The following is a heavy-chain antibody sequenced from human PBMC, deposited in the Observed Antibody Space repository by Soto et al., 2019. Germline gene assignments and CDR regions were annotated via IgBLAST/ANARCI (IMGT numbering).Heavy chain of an antibody. CDR3: ARDRTVVIDY. CDR2: ISPNSEKT. V-gene: IGHV1-18*01. J-gene: IGHJ4*02. CDR1: GYTFSNFG. D-gene: IGHD4-17*01. Sequence: ASVKVSCKASGYTFSNFGISWVRQAPGEGLEWMGWISPNSEKTKIAQRFQGRVTMTTDTSTSTAYMELRSLGSDDTAVYYCARDRTVVIDYWGQGTLVTVSS.